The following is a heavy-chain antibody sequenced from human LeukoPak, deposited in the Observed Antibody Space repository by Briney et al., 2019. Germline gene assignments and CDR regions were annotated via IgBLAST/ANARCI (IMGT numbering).Heavy chain of an antibody. D-gene: IGHD6-13*01. V-gene: IGHV4-61*02. J-gene: IGHJ4*02. CDR1: GGSISSGSYY. Sequence: SETLSLTCTVSGGSISSGSYYWSWIRQPAGKGLEWIGRIYTSGSTNYNPSLKSRVTISVDTSKNQFSLKLSSVTAADTAVYYCASGIAAAGTDYWGQGTLVTVSS. CDR2: IYTSGST. CDR3: ASGIAAAGTDY.